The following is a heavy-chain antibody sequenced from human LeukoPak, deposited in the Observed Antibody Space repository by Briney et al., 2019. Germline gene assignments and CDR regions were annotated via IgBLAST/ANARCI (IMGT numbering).Heavy chain of an antibody. J-gene: IGHJ5*02. CDR1: GFTFSSYW. D-gene: IGHD6-19*01. V-gene: IGHV3-7*01. CDR2: IRQDGSEK. CDR3: ATSPERGYSSGWSHYNWFDP. Sequence: PGGSLRLSCAASGFTFSSYWMSWVRQAPGKGLEWVANIRQDGSEKYYVDSVKGRFTISRDNAKNSLYLQMNSLRAEDTAVYYCATSPERGYSSGWSHYNWFDPWGQGTLVTVSS.